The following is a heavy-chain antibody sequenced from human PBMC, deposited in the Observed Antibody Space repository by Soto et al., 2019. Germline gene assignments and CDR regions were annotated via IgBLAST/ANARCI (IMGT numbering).Heavy chain of an antibody. V-gene: IGHV4-59*01. CDR2: IYYSGST. CDR3: ARDAGGRGNGAFDI. J-gene: IGHJ3*02. CDR1: GGSISTYY. D-gene: IGHD3-16*01. Sequence: SETLSLTGTVSGGSISTYYWSWIREPPGKGLEWIGYIYYSGSTNSNPSLKGRVTISEDTSKNQLSLKLSSVTAADTAVYFCARDAGGRGNGAFDIWGQGTMVTVS.